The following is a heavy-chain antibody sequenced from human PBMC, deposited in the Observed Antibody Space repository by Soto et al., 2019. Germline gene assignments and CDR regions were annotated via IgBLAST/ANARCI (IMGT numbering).Heavy chain of an antibody. V-gene: IGHV3-11*06. CDR3: ARDGVTIFGVVIADVGYGMDV. D-gene: IGHD3-3*01. CDR2: ISSSSSHT. CDR1: GFAFSDYY. Sequence: QVQLVQSGGGLVKPGGSLRLSCAASGFAFSDYYMTWIRQAPGKGLEWVSYISSSSSHTNYADSMKGRFTISRDNAKNSLYLQMNSLRAEDTAVYYCARDGVTIFGVVIADVGYGMDVWGQGTTVTVSS. J-gene: IGHJ6*02.